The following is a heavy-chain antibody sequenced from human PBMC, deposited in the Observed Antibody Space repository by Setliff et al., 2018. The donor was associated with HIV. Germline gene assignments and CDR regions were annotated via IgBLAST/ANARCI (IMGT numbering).Heavy chain of an antibody. CDR1: GFNSGSYW. Sequence: GSLRLSCIASGFNSGSYWMNWVRQAPGKGPEWVANINQNGNEIYYVDSVKGRFTISRDNAKNSLYLQMNSLRAEDTAIYYCARITIQLWYFDYWGQGTPVTVSS. D-gene: IGHD3-3*01. V-gene: IGHV3-7*03. CDR3: ARITIQLWYFDY. CDR2: INQNGNEI. J-gene: IGHJ4*02.